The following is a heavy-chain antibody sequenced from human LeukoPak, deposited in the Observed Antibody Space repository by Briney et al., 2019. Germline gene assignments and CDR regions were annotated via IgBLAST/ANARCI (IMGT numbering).Heavy chain of an antibody. CDR1: GFTFNKYW. CDR3: AKTFSYDSSAYF. D-gene: IGHD3-22*01. J-gene: IGHJ4*02. Sequence: GGTLRHSCAASGFTFNKYWMSWVRQAPGKGLEWVANIKEDGSEKYYVDSVKGRFTISRDNAKNSLYLQMNSLRGEDTAMYYCAKTFSYDSSAYFWGQGTLVTVAS. CDR2: IKEDGSEK. V-gene: IGHV3-7*05.